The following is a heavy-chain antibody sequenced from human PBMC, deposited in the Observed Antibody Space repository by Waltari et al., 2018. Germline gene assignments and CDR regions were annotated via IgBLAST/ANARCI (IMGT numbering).Heavy chain of an antibody. CDR1: GFTFSSYS. CDR2: ISSSSSYI. D-gene: IGHD2-15*01. J-gene: IGHJ4*02. V-gene: IGHV3-21*01. Sequence: EVQLVESGGGLVKPGGSLRLSCAASGFTFSSYSMNWVRQAPGKGLEWVSSISSSSSYIYYADSVKGRFTISRDNAKNSLYLQMNSLRAEDTAVYYCARVPVVVVAATLTINYFDYWGQGTLVTVSS. CDR3: ARVPVVVVAATLTINYFDY.